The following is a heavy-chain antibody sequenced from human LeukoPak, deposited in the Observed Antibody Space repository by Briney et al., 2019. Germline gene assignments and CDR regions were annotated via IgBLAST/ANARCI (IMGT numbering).Heavy chain of an antibody. V-gene: IGHV4-59*08. J-gene: IGHJ6*02. CDR2: IYYSGST. D-gene: IGHD3-10*01. CDR1: GGSISSYY. Sequence: PSETLSLTCTVSGGSISSYYWSWIRQPPGKGLEWIGYIYYSGSTNYNPSLKSRVTILVDTSKNQFSVKLSSVTAADTAVYYCARLWYGMDVWGQGTTVTVSS. CDR3: ARLWYGMDV.